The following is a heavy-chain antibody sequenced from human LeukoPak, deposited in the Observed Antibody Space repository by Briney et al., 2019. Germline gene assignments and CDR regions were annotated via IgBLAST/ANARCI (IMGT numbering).Heavy chain of an antibody. CDR1: GFTFSSFG. Sequence: GGSLRLSCAASGFTFSSFGMHWVRQAPGQGLEWVAFILYDGTNKYYADSVKGRFTISRDNSKNTLSLQMNSLRAEDTAMYYCAKGREYSYAYSPYYFDSWGQGTLVTVSS. J-gene: IGHJ4*02. V-gene: IGHV3-30*02. D-gene: IGHD5-18*01. CDR2: ILYDGTNK. CDR3: AKGREYSYAYSPYYFDS.